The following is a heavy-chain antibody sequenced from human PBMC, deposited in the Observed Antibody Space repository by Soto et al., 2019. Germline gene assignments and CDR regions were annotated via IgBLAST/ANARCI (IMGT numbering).Heavy chain of an antibody. CDR1: GFSLTTTGVG. Sequence: QITLRESGPSLVKPTETLTLTCTFSGFSLTTTGVGVGWVRQPQGKALEWLAVVFWDGGERYSPSLKSRVTITKDTSKDQVVFTMANMDPADTAAYFCTQVYGSGSWGWYCHSWGQGTLVTVSS. J-gene: IGHJ5*02. CDR3: TQVYGSGSWGWYCHS. V-gene: IGHV2-5*02. CDR2: VFWDGGE. D-gene: IGHD1-26*01.